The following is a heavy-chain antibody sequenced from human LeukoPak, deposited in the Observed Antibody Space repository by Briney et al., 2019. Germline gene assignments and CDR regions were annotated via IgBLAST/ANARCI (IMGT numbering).Heavy chain of an antibody. V-gene: IGHV4-59*11. J-gene: IGHJ6*03. CDR1: GGSISSHY. D-gene: IGHD6-19*01. Sequence: PSETLSLTCTVSGGSISSHYWSWIRQPPGKGLEWIGYIYYSGSTNYNPSLKSRVTISVDTSKNQFSLKLSSVTAADTAVYYCARAGGSGWYYYYYMDVWGKGTTVTVSS. CDR3: ARAGGSGWYYYYYMDV. CDR2: IYYSGST.